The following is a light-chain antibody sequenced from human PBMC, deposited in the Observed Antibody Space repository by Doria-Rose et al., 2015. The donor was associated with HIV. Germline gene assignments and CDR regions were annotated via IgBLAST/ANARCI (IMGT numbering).Light chain of an antibody. CDR2: WAS. CDR3: QQYYDTPS. V-gene: IGKV4-1*01. Sequence: TQSPESLGMSLGERATLNCKSNQSLLYTSKNYLAWYQQMQGQPPIWLIYWASTRRSGVPARFSGSGSGTDFTLTISSLEAEDVAVYYCQQYYDTPSFGPGTTVDIK. CDR1: QSLLYTSKNY. J-gene: IGKJ3*01.